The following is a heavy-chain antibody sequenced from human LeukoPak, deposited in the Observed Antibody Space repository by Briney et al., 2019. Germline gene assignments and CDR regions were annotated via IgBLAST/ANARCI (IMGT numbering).Heavy chain of an antibody. J-gene: IGHJ4*02. CDR3: ARHPSQYQLLCLV. CDR1: GGSINNSGYY. CDR2: IYYSGST. D-gene: IGHD2-2*01. V-gene: IGHV4-39*01. Sequence: SETLSLTCTVSGGSINNSGYYWGWIRQPPGKGLEWIGSIYYSGSTYYNPSLKSRVTISVDTSKNQFSLSLSSVTAADTAVYYCARHPSQYQLLCLVWGQGTLVTVSS.